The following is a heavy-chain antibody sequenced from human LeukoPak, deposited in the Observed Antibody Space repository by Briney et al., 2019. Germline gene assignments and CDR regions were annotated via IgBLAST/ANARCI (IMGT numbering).Heavy chain of an antibody. Sequence: ASVKVSCKASGYTFTSYDINWVRQAPGQGLGWMGIINPSGGSTSYAQKFQGRVTMTRDTSTSTVYMELSSLRSEDTAVYYCARDYRRLLPTNAAYWGQGTLVTVSS. J-gene: IGHJ4*02. CDR2: INPSGGST. CDR1: GYTFTSYD. V-gene: IGHV1-46*01. CDR3: ARDYRRLLPTNAAY. D-gene: IGHD2-15*01.